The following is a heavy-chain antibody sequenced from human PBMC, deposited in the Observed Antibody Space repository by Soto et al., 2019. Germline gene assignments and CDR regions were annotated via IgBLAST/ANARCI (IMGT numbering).Heavy chain of an antibody. CDR2: ISAYNGNT. Sequence: QVQLVQSGAEVKKPGASVKVSCKASGYTFTSYVISWVRQAPGKGLEWMGWISAYNGNTNSAQKLQGRVTMTTDTSTSTAYMELRSLRSDDTDVYYCAREAEGPCVGARRWDFDYWGQGTLVTVSS. J-gene: IGHJ4*02. CDR3: AREAEGPCVGARRWDFDY. V-gene: IGHV1-18*01. D-gene: IGHD1-26*01. CDR1: GYTFTSYV.